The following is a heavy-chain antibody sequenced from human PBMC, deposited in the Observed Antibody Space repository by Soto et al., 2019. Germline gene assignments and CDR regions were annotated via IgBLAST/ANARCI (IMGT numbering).Heavy chain of an antibody. CDR3: ARDLYLGYCSGGSCYSGYYYYMDV. CDR2: ISGIGTST. CDR1: GFAFSGYA. Sequence: PGGSLRLSCAASGFAFSGYAINWVRQAPGKGLEWVSIISGIGTSTKYADSVKGRFTISRDNSKNTLYLQMNSLRAEDTAVYYCARDLYLGYCSGGSCYSGYYYYMDVWGKGTTVTV. D-gene: IGHD2-15*01. J-gene: IGHJ6*03. V-gene: IGHV3-23*01.